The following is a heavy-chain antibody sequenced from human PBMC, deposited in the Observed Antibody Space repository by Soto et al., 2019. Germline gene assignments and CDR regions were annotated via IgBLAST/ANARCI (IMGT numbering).Heavy chain of an antibody. Sequence: SETQSLTCAVSGYSISSGYYWGWIRQPPGKGLEWIGSIYHSGSTYYNPSLKSRVTISVDTSKNQFSLKLSSVTAADTAVYYCAREDYDYGDSGDIWGQGTMVTVSS. CDR1: GYSISSGYY. V-gene: IGHV4-38-2*02. CDR2: IYHSGST. J-gene: IGHJ3*02. D-gene: IGHD4-17*01. CDR3: AREDYDYGDSGDI.